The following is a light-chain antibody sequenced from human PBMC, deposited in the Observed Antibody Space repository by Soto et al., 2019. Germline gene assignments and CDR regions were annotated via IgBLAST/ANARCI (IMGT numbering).Light chain of an antibody. Sequence: DIQMTQSPSTLSAFVGDRVTITCRATQDISSYLAWYQQKPGKAPNLLIHSTSTLQSGVPSNFSGSGSGTEFTLTISSLQPEDFATYYCQQDYSYPPTFGQGTKVDIK. J-gene: IGKJ1*01. V-gene: IGKV1-9*01. CDR1: QDISSY. CDR2: STS. CDR3: QQDYSYPPT.